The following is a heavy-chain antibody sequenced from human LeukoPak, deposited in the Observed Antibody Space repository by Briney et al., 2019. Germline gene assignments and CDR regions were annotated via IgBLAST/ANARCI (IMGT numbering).Heavy chain of an antibody. CDR2: ISWNSGSI. D-gene: IGHD3-9*01. J-gene: IGHJ4*02. CDR1: GFTFDDYA. Sequence: QPGGSLRLSCAASGFTFDDYAMHWVRQAPGKGLEWVSGISWNSGSIGYADSVKGRFTISRDNAKNSLYLQMNSLRAEDTALYYCAKSTARPLVHFDWLPPPHFDYWGQGTLVTVSS. V-gene: IGHV3-9*01. CDR3: AKSTARPLVHFDWLPPPHFDY.